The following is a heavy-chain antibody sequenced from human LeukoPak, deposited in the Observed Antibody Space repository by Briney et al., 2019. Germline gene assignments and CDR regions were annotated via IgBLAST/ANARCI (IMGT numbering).Heavy chain of an antibody. D-gene: IGHD3-16*01. CDR1: GGSISSYY. CDR3: ARGGEWFDY. CDR2: IYYNWST. J-gene: IGHJ4*02. Sequence: SETLSLTCTVSGGSISSYYWIWIRQPPGKGLEGDGYIYYNWSTNYNPSLKSSITISVDTSKNEFSLKLSAETAADTAVYYCARGGEWFDYWGQGTLVTVSS. V-gene: IGHV4-59*08.